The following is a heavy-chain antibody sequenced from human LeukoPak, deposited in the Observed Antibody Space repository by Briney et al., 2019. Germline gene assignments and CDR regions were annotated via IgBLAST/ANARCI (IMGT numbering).Heavy chain of an antibody. CDR2: IYHSGST. D-gene: IGHD3-10*01. Sequence: LRLSCAASGFTFSSYAMSWIRQPPGKGLEWIGYIYHSGSTYYNPSLKSRVTISVDRSKNQFSLKLSSVTAADTAVYYCARAGLGGDAFDIWGQGTMVTVSS. CDR1: GFTFSSYA. CDR3: ARAGLGGDAFDI. V-gene: IGHV4-30-2*01. J-gene: IGHJ3*02.